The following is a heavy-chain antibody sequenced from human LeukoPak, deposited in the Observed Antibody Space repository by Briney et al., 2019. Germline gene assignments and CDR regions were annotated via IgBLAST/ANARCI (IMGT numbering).Heavy chain of an antibody. J-gene: IGHJ4*01. CDR2: IWSDGSNR. Sequence: PGRSLRLSCAASGFIFRHYGMHWVRQAPGKGLEWVAVIWSDGSNRFYAGSVKGRFTISRDNSQNTVFLQMNSLRVEDTAMYYCARDAQRGFDYSNSLEYWGHGTLVTVSS. CDR3: ARDAQRGFDYSNSLEY. D-gene: IGHD4-11*01. V-gene: IGHV3-33*01. CDR1: GFIFRHYG.